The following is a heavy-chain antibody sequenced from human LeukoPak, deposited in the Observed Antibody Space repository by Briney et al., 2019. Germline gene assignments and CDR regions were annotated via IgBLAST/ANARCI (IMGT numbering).Heavy chain of an antibody. CDR1: GITFSSYA. CDR3: AKKYEDSYGSYDAFDI. V-gene: IGHV3-23*01. D-gene: IGHD5-18*01. J-gene: IGHJ3*02. CDR2: ISGSGGST. Sequence: PGGSLRLSCAAPGITFSSYAMSWVRQAPGKGLGWVSVISGSGGSTYNADSVKGRFTISRDNSKNTLFLQMNSLRAEDTAVYYCAKKYEDSYGSYDAFDIWGQGTMVTVSS.